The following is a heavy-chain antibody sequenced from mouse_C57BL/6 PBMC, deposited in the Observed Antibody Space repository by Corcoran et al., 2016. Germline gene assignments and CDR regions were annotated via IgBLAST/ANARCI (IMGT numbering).Heavy chain of an antibody. CDR3: TTGDYYYGSSYYAMDY. J-gene: IGHJ4*01. D-gene: IGHD1-1*01. CDR2: IDPEDGDT. CDR1: GFNIKDYY. V-gene: IGHV14-1*01. Sequence: EVQLQQSGAELVRPGASVKLSWTASGFNIKDYYMHWVKQRPEQGLEWIGRIDPEDGDTEYAPKFQGKATMTADTSSNTAYLQLSSLTSEDTAVYYCTTGDYYYGSSYYAMDYWGQGTSVTVSS.